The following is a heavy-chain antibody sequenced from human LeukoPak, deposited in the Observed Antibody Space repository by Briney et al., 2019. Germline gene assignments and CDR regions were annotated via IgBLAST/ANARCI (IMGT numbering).Heavy chain of an antibody. Sequence: GGSLRLSCAASGFTFSDYYMSWIRQAPGKGLEWVSYISSSGSTIYYADSVKGRFTISRDNSWNTLYLQMSSLRAEDTAVYYCARGYYDILRDPLFHYYYYGMDVWGQGTTVTVSS. CDR1: GFTFSDYY. V-gene: IGHV3-11*01. CDR2: ISSSGSTI. D-gene: IGHD3-9*01. J-gene: IGHJ6*02. CDR3: ARGYYDILRDPLFHYYYYGMDV.